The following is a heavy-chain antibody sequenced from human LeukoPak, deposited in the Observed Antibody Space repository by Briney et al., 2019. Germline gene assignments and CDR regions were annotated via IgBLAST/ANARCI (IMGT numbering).Heavy chain of an antibody. V-gene: IGHV3-30*03. J-gene: IGHJ4*02. CDR2: ISYDGSNK. Sequence: PGRSLRLSCAASGFTFSSYGMHWVRQAPGKGLEWVAVISYDGSNKYYADSVKGRFTISRDNSKNTLYLQMNSLRAEDTAVYYCARVSIPGYSSGWYDYWGQGTLVTVSS. CDR3: ARVSIPGYSSGWYDY. CDR1: GFTFSSYG. D-gene: IGHD6-19*01.